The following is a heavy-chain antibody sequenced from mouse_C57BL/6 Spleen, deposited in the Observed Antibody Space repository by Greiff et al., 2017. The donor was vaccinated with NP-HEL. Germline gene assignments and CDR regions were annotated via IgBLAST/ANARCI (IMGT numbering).Heavy chain of an antibody. Sequence: VKLMESGPGLVQPSQSLSITCTVSGFSLTSSGVHWVRQSPGKGLEWLGVIWRGGSTDYNAAFMSRLSITKDNSKSQVFFKMNSLQADDTAIYYCATSSGYYAMDYWGQGTSVTVSS. CDR1: GFSLTSSG. D-gene: IGHD3-2*02. V-gene: IGHV2-5*01. CDR3: ATSSGYYAMDY. CDR2: IWRGGST. J-gene: IGHJ4*01.